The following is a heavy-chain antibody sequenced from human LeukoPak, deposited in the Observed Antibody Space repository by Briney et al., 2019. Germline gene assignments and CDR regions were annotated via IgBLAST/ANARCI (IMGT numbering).Heavy chain of an antibody. CDR3: AKENGYMDV. V-gene: IGHV3-23*01. J-gene: IGHJ6*03. CDR1: GFTFSSYA. CDR2: ISSSGGTT. Sequence: PGGSLRLSCAASGFTFSSYAMSWVRQAPGKGLEWVSGISSSGGTTYYADSVKGRFTISRDNSKNTLYLQSNSLRVEDTAVYHCAKENGYMDVWGKRTIDNLSS.